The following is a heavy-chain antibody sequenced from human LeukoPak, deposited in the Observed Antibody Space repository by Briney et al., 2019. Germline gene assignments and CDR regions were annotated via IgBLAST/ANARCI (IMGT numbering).Heavy chain of an antibody. V-gene: IGHV4-4*07. CDR3: AREGASYGDYAYNWFDP. CDR2: IYTSGST. Sequence: SETLSLTCTVSGGSISSYYWSWIRQPAGKGLEWIGRIYTSGSTNYNPSLKSRVTMSVDTSKNQFSLKLSSVTAADTAVYYCAREGASYGDYAYNWFDPRGQGTLVTVSS. CDR1: GGSISSYY. D-gene: IGHD4-17*01. J-gene: IGHJ5*02.